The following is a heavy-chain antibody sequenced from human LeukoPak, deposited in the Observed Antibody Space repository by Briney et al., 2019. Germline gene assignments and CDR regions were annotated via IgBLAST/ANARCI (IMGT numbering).Heavy chain of an antibody. D-gene: IGHD6-6*01. CDR3: ARDQRQLAGMDV. V-gene: IGHV1-69*13. CDR2: IIPIFGTA. CDR1: GGTFSSYA. J-gene: IGHJ6*02. Sequence: GASVKVSCKASGGTFSSYAISWVRQAPGQGLEGMGGIIPIFGTANYAQKFQGRVTIPADESTSTAYMELSSLRSEDTAVYYCARDQRQLAGMDVWGQGTTVTVSS.